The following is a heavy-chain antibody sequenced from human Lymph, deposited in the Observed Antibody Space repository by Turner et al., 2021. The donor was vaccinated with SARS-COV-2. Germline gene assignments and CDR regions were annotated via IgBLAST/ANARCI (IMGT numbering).Heavy chain of an antibody. D-gene: IGHD2-15*01. V-gene: IGHV3-11*06. Sequence: QVQLVESGGGLVKPGGSLRLSCAATGFTFSDYYMSWIRQAPGKGLEWVSYISSSSSYTNYADSVKGRFPISRDNAKNSLYLQMNSLRAEDTAVYYCAREYCSGGICYSYYFDYWGQGTLVTVSS. CDR3: AREYCSGGICYSYYFDY. CDR2: ISSSSSYT. CDR1: GFTFSDYY. J-gene: IGHJ4*02.